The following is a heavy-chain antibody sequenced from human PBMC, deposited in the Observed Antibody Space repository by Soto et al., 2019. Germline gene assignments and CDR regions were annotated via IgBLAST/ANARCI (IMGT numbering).Heavy chain of an antibody. CDR3: AKSSFPYYYGMDV. D-gene: IGHD6-19*01. CDR2: ISYDGSNK. Sequence: LSCAASGFTFSSYGMHWVRQAPGKGLEWVAVISYDGSNKYYADSVKGRFTISRDNSKNTLYLQMNSLRAEDTAVYYCAKSSFPYYYGMDVWGQGTTVTVSS. V-gene: IGHV3-30*18. CDR1: GFTFSSYG. J-gene: IGHJ6*02.